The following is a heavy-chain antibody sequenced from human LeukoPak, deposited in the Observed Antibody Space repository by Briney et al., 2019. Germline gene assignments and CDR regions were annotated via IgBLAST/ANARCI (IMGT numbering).Heavy chain of an antibody. Sequence: ASVKVSCKASGYTFTGYYMHWVRQAPGQGLEWMGWMNPNSGNTGYAQKFQGSVTITRNTSISTAYMELSSLRSEDTAVYYSASIVASSAFDIWGQGTMVTVSS. D-gene: IGHD2-15*01. J-gene: IGHJ3*02. CDR2: MNPNSGNT. CDR1: GYTFTGYY. CDR3: ASIVASSAFDI. V-gene: IGHV1-8*03.